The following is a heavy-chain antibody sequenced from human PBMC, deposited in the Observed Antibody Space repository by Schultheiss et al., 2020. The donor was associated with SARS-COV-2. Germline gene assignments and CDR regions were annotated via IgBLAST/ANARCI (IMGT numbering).Heavy chain of an antibody. CDR3: ARDPGAYCSSTSCYGGLI. D-gene: IGHD2-2*01. CDR2: IYYSGST. J-gene: IGHJ4*02. CDR1: GGSISSSSYY. V-gene: IGHV4-30-4*08. Sequence: SQTLSLTCTVSGGSISSSSYYWSWIRQPPGKGLEWIGYIYYSGSTYYNPSLKSRVTISVDTSKNQFSLKLSSVTAADTAVYYCARDPGAYCSSTSCYGGLIWGQGTLVTVSS.